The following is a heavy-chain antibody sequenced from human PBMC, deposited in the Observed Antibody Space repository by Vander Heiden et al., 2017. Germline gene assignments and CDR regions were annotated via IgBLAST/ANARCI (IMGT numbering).Heavy chain of an antibody. V-gene: IGHV3-21*01. J-gene: IGHJ4*02. CDR2: ISSSSRYI. CDR3: ARDTRYSSG. CDR1: GFTFSSYS. D-gene: IGHD6-19*01. Sequence: EVQLVESGGGLVKPGGSLRLSCAASGFTFSSYSMNWVRQAPGKGLEWVSSISSSSRYIDDADSVKGRFTISRDNAKNSLYMKMNSLRAEDTAVYDCARDTRYSSGWGQGTLVTVSS.